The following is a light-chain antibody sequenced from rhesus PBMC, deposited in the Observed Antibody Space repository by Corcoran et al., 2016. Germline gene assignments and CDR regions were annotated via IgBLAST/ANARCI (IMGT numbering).Light chain of an antibody. CDR1: SSDIGYYNA. CDR3: SSYAGSGTYI. J-gene: IGLJ1*01. CDR2: EVS. V-gene: IGLV2-19*02. Sequence: QAAPTQSPSVSGSAGQSVTISCTGTSSDIGYYNAVSWYQQHPGKAPKLIIYEVSKRPSGVSDRFSASKSGNTASLTISGLQAEDEADYYCSSYAGSGTYIFGAGTRLTVL.